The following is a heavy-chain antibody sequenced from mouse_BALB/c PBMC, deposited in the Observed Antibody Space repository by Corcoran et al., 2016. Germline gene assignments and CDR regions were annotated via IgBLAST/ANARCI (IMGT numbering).Heavy chain of an antibody. D-gene: IGHD3-3*01. CDR1: GYTFTDYY. J-gene: IGHJ4*01. Sequence: QIQLQQSGPELVKPGASVKISCKASGYTFTDYYINWVKQKPGQGLEWIGWIYPGSGNTKYNEKFKGKATLTVGTSSSTAYMQLSSLTSEDTAVYFCARGLGHYAMDYWGQGTSVTVSS. V-gene: IGHV1-84*02. CDR3: ARGLGHYAMDY. CDR2: IYPGSGNT.